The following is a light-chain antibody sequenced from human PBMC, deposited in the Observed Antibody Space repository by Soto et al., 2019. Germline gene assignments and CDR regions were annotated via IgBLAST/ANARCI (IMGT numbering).Light chain of an antibody. CDR3: QSYDSSLSGSDV. Sequence: QSVLTQPPSVSGAPGQRVTISCTGSSSNIGAGYDVHWYQQFPGTAPKLLIFGDRNRPSGVTDRFSGSKSGTSASLAITGLQTDDEADYYCQSYDSSLSGSDVFGTGTKVTVL. J-gene: IGLJ1*01. CDR2: GDR. V-gene: IGLV1-40*01. CDR1: SSNIGAGYD.